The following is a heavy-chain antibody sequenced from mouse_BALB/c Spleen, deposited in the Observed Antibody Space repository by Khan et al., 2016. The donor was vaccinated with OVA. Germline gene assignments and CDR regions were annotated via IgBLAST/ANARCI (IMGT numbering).Heavy chain of an antibody. V-gene: IGHV1-4*01. CDR2: INPSNGYT. J-gene: IGHJ3*01. Sequence: QVQLKESGAELARPGASVKMSCKASGYTFTSYTIHWIKKRPGQGLEWIGYINPSNGYTNYNQKFKDKATLTTDKSSTTAYLQLSSLTSDDSAVYDCVSDGAYHRNGDWFAYWGQGTLVTVSA. D-gene: IGHD2-14*01. CDR3: VSDGAYHRNGDWFAY. CDR1: GYTFTSYT.